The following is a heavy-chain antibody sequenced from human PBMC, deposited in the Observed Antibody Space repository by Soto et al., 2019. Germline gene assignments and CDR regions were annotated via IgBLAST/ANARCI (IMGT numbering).Heavy chain of an antibody. V-gene: IGHV1-69*13. CDR3: ARGDYDFWSGYASNWFDP. Sequence: SVKVSCKASGGTFSSYAISWVRQAPGQGLEWMGGIIPIFGTANYAQKFQGRVTITADESTSTAYMELSGLRSEDTAVYYCARGDYDFWSGYASNWFDPWGQGTLVTVSS. CDR1: GGTFSSYA. J-gene: IGHJ5*02. CDR2: IIPIFGTA. D-gene: IGHD3-3*01.